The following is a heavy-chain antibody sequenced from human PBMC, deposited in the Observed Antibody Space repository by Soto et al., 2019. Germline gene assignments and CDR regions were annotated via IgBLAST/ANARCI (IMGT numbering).Heavy chain of an antibody. CDR1: GFSLNTNAVG. V-gene: IGHV2-5*02. Sequence: QITLKESGPTLVKPTQTLTLTCTFSGFSLNTNAVGVAWIRQPPGKALEWLALLYWDDDKRYSPSLKSRLTTTTDTSKNQEVLTMTNMDPEDTATYYCAHRRVRDSSGENFDSWGQGTLVTVSS. CDR3: AHRRVRDSSGENFDS. J-gene: IGHJ4*02. D-gene: IGHD6-19*01. CDR2: LYWDDDK.